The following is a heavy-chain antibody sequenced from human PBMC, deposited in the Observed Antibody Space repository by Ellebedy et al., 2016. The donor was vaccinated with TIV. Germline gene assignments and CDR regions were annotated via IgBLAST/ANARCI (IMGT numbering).Heavy chain of an antibody. J-gene: IGHJ3*02. CDR3: AKEHPLTYYYGSGSYYGAFDI. CDR1: GFPFSSYA. CDR2: ISGSGGST. D-gene: IGHD3-10*01. V-gene: IGHV3-23*01. Sequence: GESLKISCAASGFPFSSYAMSWVRPAPAKGLPWVSVISGSGGSTYYADSVKCRFTISRDNAKNTLYLQMNSLRAEYTAVYYCAKEHPLTYYYGSGSYYGAFDIWGQGTMVTVSS.